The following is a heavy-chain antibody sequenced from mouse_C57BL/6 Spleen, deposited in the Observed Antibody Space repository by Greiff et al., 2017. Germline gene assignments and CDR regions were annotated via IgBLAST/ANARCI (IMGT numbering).Heavy chain of an antibody. V-gene: IGHV5-17*01. CDR1: GFTFSDYG. D-gene: IGHD2-5*01. CDR3: ARRSNYGDYYAMDY. Sequence: EVQLVESGGGLVKPGGSLKLSCAASGFTFSDYGMHWVRQAPEKGLEWVAYISSGSSTIYYADTVKGRFTISRDNAKNTLFLQMTSLRSEDTAMYYCARRSNYGDYYAMDYWGQGTSVTVSS. CDR2: ISSGSSTI. J-gene: IGHJ4*01.